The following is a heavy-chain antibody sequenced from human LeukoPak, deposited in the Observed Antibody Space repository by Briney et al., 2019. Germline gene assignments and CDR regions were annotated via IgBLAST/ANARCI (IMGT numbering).Heavy chain of an antibody. J-gene: IGHJ4*02. D-gene: IGHD3-22*01. CDR2: IYYSGST. CDR1: GGSISSYY. Sequence: SETLSLTCTVSGGSISSYYWSWIRQPPGKGLEWIGYIYYSGSTNYNPSLKSRVTISVDTSKNQFSLKLSSVTAADTAVCYCARGTYYYDSSGPAPLDYWGQGTLVTVSS. CDR3: ARGTYYYDSSGPAPLDY. V-gene: IGHV4-59*01.